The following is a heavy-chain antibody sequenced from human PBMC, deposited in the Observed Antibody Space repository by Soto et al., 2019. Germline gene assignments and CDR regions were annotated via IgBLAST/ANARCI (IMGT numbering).Heavy chain of an antibody. Sequence: EVQLVESGGGLLQPGGSLRLSCAASGFTFSSYEMTWVRQAPGKGLEWVSYISSDGSTRYYADSVKGRFTISRDNAKNSLFLQMNSLKAEDTSVYYCATDRGWELLWGQGTLVTVSS. CDR3: ATDRGWELL. V-gene: IGHV3-48*03. D-gene: IGHD1-26*01. CDR1: GFTFSSYE. CDR2: ISSDGSTR. J-gene: IGHJ4*02.